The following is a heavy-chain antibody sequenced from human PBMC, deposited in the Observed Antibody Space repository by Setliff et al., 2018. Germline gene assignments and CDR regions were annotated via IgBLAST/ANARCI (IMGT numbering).Heavy chain of an antibody. D-gene: IGHD3-10*01. J-gene: IGHJ4*02. V-gene: IGHV4-59*01. CDR2: IYYSGST. Sequence: SETLSLTCSVSCDSMSFSYWSWIRQPPGKGLEWIGYIYYSGSTDSHPSLKSRVSISIDTSKNQFSLNVRSVTAADTAIYYCAKGRGEMDSWGQGILVTVSS. CDR1: CDSMSFSY. CDR3: AKGRGEMDS.